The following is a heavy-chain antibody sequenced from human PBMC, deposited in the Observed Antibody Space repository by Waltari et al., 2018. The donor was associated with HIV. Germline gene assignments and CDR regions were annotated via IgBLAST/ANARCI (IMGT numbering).Heavy chain of an antibody. CDR2: LYYSGST. CDR1: GGSTSSSRYY. J-gene: IGHJ3*02. Sequence: QLQLQESGTGLVKPSETLSLTCTVSGGSTSSSRYYWAWIRQPHGKGLEWIGSLYYSGSTYYNPSLKSRVTISVDTSKNQFSLKLSSVTAADTAVYYCARGREGYYDSSGYYYDAFDIWGQGTMVTVSS. D-gene: IGHD3-22*01. V-gene: IGHV4-39*07. CDR3: ARGREGYYDSSGYYYDAFDI.